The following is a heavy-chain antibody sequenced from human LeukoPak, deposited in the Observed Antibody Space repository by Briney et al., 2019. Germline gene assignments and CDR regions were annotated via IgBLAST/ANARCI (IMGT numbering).Heavy chain of an antibody. Sequence: PGGSLRLSCAASGFTFSSYSMNWVRQAPGKGLEWVSSISSSSSYIHYADSVKGRFTISRDNAKNSLYLQMNSLRAEDTAVYYCATEEGIAARPVYFDYWGQGTLVTVSS. V-gene: IGHV3-21*01. J-gene: IGHJ4*02. D-gene: IGHD6-6*01. CDR1: GFTFSSYS. CDR2: ISSSSSYI. CDR3: ATEEGIAARPVYFDY.